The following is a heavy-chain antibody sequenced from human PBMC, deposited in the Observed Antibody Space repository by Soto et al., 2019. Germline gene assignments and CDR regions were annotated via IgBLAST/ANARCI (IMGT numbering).Heavy chain of an antibody. Sequence: VGSLRLSCAASGFTFSSYAMSWVRQAPGKGLEWVSAISGSGGSTYYADSVKGRFTISRDNSKNTLYLQMNSLRAEDTAVYYCAKLQLTGFSETSYFDYWGKGTLVTV. CDR3: AKLQLTGFSETSYFDY. J-gene: IGHJ4*02. CDR2: ISGSGGST. D-gene: IGHD2-8*02. CDR1: GFTFSSYA. V-gene: IGHV3-23*01.